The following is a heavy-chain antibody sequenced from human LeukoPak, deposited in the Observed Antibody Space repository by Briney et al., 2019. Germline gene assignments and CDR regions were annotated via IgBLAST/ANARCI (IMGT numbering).Heavy chain of an antibody. J-gene: IGHJ4*02. CDR1: GGSISSGGYY. V-gene: IGHV4-31*03. CDR3: ARTFSTMVRGVILEYYFDY. D-gene: IGHD3-10*01. Sequence: MPSQTLSLTCTVSGGSISSGGYYWSWIRQHPGKGLEWIGYIYYSGSTYYNPSLKSRVTISVDTSKNQFSLKLSSVTAADTAVYYCARTFSTMVRGVILEYYFDYWGQGTLVTVSS. CDR2: IYYSGST.